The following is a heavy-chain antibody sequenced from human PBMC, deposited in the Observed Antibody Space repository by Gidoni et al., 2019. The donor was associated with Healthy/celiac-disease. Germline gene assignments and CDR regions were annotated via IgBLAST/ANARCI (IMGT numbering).Heavy chain of an antibody. D-gene: IGHD6-19*01. V-gene: IGHV1-18*01. CDR2: ISAYNGNT. Sequence: QVQLVQSGAEVKKPGASVKVSCKASGYTFPSYGTRWVRQAPGQGLEWMGGISAYNGNTNYAQKLQGRVTMTTDTSTSTAYMELRSLRSDDTAVYYCARDLVWTAAWDSSGWSAFDYWGQGTLVTVSS. CDR3: ARDLVWTAAWDSSGWSAFDY. J-gene: IGHJ4*02. CDR1: GYTFPSYG.